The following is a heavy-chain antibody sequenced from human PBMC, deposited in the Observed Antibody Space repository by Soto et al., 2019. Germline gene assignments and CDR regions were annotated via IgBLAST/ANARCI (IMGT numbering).Heavy chain of an antibody. CDR3: ADPVPAPTHYDYYDMDV. CDR2: ISAYNGNT. V-gene: IGHV1-18*01. Sequence: ASVKVSCKASGYTFTIYGIIWVRQAPGQGLEWMGWISAYNGNTNYAQKLQGRVTMTTDTSTSTAYMELRSLRADDTAVYYCADPVPAPTHYDYYDMDVWGQGTTVTVSS. CDR1: GYTFTIYG. J-gene: IGHJ6*02. D-gene: IGHD2-2*01.